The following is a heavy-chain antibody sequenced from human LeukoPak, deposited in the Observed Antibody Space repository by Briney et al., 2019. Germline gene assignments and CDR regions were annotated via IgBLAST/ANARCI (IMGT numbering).Heavy chain of an antibody. V-gene: IGHV1-69*06. CDR2: ITPIFGTP. D-gene: IGHD5-18*01. CDR3: ARASSDDTAMATPFAY. CDR1: GGTFSNYA. J-gene: IGHJ4*02. Sequence: ASVKVSCKASGGTFSNYAINWVRHAPGQGLEWMGGITPIFGTPNYLQKFQGRVTITADKSTRTAYMELSRLRSEDTAIYYCARASSDDTAMATPFAYWGQGTLVTVSS.